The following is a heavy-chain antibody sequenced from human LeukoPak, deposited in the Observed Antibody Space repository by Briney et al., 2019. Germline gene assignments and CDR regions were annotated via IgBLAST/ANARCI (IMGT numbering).Heavy chain of an antibody. CDR3: ARVLDVDTAVFHYYFDF. J-gene: IGHJ4*02. CDR1: GYSFNTYW. CDR2: VYPADSDT. V-gene: IGHV5-51*01. D-gene: IGHD5-18*01. Sequence: GESLKISCQGSGYSFNTYWVGWVRQMPGKGLEWMGIVYPADSDTRYSPSFQGQVTISADKSINPAYLQWRTLKASDSAIYYCARVLDVDTAVFHYYFDFWGQGTLVTVSS.